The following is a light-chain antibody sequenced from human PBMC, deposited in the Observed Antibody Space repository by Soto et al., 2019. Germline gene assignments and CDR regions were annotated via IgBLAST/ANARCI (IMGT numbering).Light chain of an antibody. CDR3: QQYDRYSRT. CDR2: DAS. Sequence: DIQIPQSPSTQSASVGDRGTITCRASQSASSWLAWYQQIPGKAPKLLIYDASTLESGVPSRFSGSGSVTEFTLTISSLQPDEFATYYCQQYDRYSRTFGQGTKLEIK. J-gene: IGKJ2*02. V-gene: IGKV1-5*01. CDR1: QSASSW.